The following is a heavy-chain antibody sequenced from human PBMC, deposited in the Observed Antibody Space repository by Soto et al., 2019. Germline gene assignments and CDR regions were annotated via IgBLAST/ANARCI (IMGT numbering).Heavy chain of an antibody. Sequence: EVQLVESGGGLVQPGGSLRLSCAASGFTFSSYAMHWVRQAPGKGLEYVSAISSNGGSTYYANSVKGRFTISRDNSKNTLYLQMGSLRAEDMAVYYCARTRGAITFGGVQDYWGQGTLVTVSS. CDR3: ARTRGAITFGGVQDY. D-gene: IGHD3-16*01. CDR1: GFTFSSYA. V-gene: IGHV3-64*01. J-gene: IGHJ4*02. CDR2: ISSNGGST.